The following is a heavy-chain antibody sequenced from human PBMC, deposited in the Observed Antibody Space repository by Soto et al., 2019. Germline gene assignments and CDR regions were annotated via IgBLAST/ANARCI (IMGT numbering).Heavy chain of an antibody. Sequence: ASVKVSCKASGGTFSSYTISWVRQAPGQGLEWMGRIIPILGIANYAQKFQGRVAITADKSTSTAYMELSSLRSEDTAVYYCARPTTDYYYYYMDVWGKGTTVTVSS. J-gene: IGHJ6*03. CDR2: IIPILGIA. CDR1: GGTFSSYT. CDR3: ARPTTDYYYYYMDV. D-gene: IGHD1-26*01. V-gene: IGHV1-69*02.